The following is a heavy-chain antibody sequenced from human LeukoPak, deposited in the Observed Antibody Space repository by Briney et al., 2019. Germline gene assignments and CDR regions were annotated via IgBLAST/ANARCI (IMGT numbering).Heavy chain of an antibody. CDR1: GFTFSSYA. D-gene: IGHD3-22*01. Sequence: GGSLRLSCAASGFTFSSYAMSWVRQAPGKGLEWVSAISGSGGSTYYADSVKGRFTISRDNSKNTLYLQMNSLRAEDTAVYYCARTPNHYDSSGYYYGDYFDYWGQGTLVTVPS. V-gene: IGHV3-23*01. CDR3: ARTPNHYDSSGYYYGDYFDY. J-gene: IGHJ4*02. CDR2: ISGSGGST.